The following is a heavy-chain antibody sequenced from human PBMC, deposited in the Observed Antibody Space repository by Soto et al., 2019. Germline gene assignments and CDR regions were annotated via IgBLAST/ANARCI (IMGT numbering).Heavy chain of an antibody. Sequence: PGGSRKISGKGSGYGFTGSWMGWGGRMPGKGREWMGFIYPGDSDPRYSPSFQGPVPISADKSISTAYLQGSSLKASDTAMYYCARQEGGYDLPYYYYGMDVWGQGTTVTVSS. D-gene: IGHD5-12*01. CDR2: IYPGDSDP. CDR3: ARQEGGYDLPYYYYGMDV. J-gene: IGHJ6*02. V-gene: IGHV5-51*01. CDR1: GYGFTGSW.